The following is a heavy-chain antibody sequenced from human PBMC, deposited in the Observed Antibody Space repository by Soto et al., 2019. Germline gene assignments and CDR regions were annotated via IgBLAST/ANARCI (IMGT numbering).Heavy chain of an antibody. J-gene: IGHJ5*02. D-gene: IGHD2-15*01. CDR1: GGSISSSNW. CDR3: ASAHCSGGSCYSVQHWFDP. V-gene: IGHV4-4*02. CDR2: MYHSGST. Sequence: QVQLQESGPGLVKPSGTLSLTCAVSGGSISSSNWWSWVRQPPGKGLEWIGEMYHSGSTNHNPSPKSRATRSVDKAKTQSTLNLSSVTAADTAVYYCASAHCSGGSCYSVQHWFDPWGQGTLVTVSS.